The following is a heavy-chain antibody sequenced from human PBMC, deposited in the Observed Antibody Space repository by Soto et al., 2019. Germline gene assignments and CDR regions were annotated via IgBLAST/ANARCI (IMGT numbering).Heavy chain of an antibody. V-gene: IGHV4-30-4*01. CDR3: ARELPPDSSGYYSDY. D-gene: IGHD3-22*01. Sequence: QVQLQESGPGLMKPSQTLSLTCTVSGGSISSGDYYWSWIRQPPGKGLEWIGYIYYSGSTYYNPSLKSRVTISVDTSKNQFSLKLSSVTAADTAVYYCARELPPDSSGYYSDYWGQGTLVTVSS. J-gene: IGHJ4*02. CDR1: GGSISSGDYY. CDR2: IYYSGST.